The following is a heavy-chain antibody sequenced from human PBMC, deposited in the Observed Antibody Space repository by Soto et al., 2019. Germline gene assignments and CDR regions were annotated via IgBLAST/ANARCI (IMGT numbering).Heavy chain of an antibody. CDR2: ISYDGSNK. D-gene: IGHD3-22*01. J-gene: IGHJ4*02. Sequence: QVQLVESGGGVVQPGRSLRLSCAASGFTFSSYGMHWVRQAPGKGLEWVAVISYDGSNKYYADSVKGRFTISRDNSKNTLYLQMTSLRAEDTAVYYCAKDGSSGNNYYFDYWGQGTLVTVSS. CDR1: GFTFSSYG. V-gene: IGHV3-30*18. CDR3: AKDGSSGNNYYFDY.